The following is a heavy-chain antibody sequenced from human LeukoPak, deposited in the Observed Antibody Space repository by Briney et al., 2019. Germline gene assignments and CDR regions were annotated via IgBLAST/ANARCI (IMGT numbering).Heavy chain of an antibody. CDR1: GGTFSSYA. CDR3: ARGVVIDAFDI. J-gene: IGHJ3*02. Sequence: SVKVSFKASGGTFSSYAISWVRPAPGQGVEWMGGIIPIFGTANYTQKFQGRVTITADESTSTAYMELSSLRSEDTAVYYCARGVVIDAFDIWGQGTMVTVSS. D-gene: IGHD2-21*01. V-gene: IGHV1-69*13. CDR2: IIPIFGTA.